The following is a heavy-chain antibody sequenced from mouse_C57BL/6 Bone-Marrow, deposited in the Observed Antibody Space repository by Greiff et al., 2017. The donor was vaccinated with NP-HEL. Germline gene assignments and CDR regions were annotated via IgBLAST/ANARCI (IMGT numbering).Heavy chain of an antibody. Sequence: DVMLVESGPGLAKPSQTLSLTCSVTGYSITSDYWNWIRKFPGNKLEYMGYISYSGSSYYNPSLKSRISITRDTSKNQYYLQLNSVTTEDTATYYCARCHYGSPLYYAMDYWGQGTSVTVSS. CDR1: GYSITSDY. D-gene: IGHD1-1*01. V-gene: IGHV3-8*01. CDR3: ARCHYGSPLYYAMDY. CDR2: ISYSGSS. J-gene: IGHJ4*01.